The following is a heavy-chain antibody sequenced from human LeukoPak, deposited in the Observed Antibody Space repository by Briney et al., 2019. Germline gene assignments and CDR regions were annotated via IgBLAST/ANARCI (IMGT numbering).Heavy chain of an antibody. CDR1: GFTFSSYS. V-gene: IGHV3-21*04. CDR3: AKRNGDWYWYFDL. D-gene: IGHD4-17*01. CDR2: ISSSSSYI. Sequence: GGSLRLSCAASGFTFSSYSMNWVRQAPGKGLEWVSSISSSSSYIYYADSVKGRFTISRDNAKNSLYLQMNSLRAEDTAVYYCAKRNGDWYWYFDLWGRGTLVTVSS. J-gene: IGHJ2*01.